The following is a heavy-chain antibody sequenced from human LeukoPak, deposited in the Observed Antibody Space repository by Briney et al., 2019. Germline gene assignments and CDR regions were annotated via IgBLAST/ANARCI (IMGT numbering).Heavy chain of an antibody. Sequence: GGSLRLSCAASGLTFSSSAMSWVRQAPGKGLGWVPDIDGSGKTTHYADSVKGRFTISRDNSKNTLYLQLTSLRVDDTAVYYCAKIATWTCFDSWGQGTLVTVSS. D-gene: IGHD3/OR15-3a*01. V-gene: IGHV3-23*01. CDR2: IDGSGKTT. J-gene: IGHJ4*02. CDR3: AKIATWTCFDS. CDR1: GLTFSSSA.